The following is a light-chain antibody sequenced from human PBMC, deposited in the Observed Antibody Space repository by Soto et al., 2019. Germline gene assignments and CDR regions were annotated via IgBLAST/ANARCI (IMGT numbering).Light chain of an antibody. CDR3: TSYTSISTRVV. J-gene: IGLJ2*01. V-gene: IGLV2-14*01. CDR2: DVS. CDR1: SSDIGGYHC. Sequence: QSALTQPASVSGSPGQSINISCTGTSSDIGGYHCVTWYHQHPGKAPKLMIYDVSNRPSGVSNRFSSSESGDTASLTISGLQAEDEADYYYTSYTSISTRVVFGGGTKLTVL.